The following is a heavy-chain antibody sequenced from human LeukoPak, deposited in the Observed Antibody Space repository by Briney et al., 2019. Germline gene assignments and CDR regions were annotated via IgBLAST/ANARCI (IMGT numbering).Heavy chain of an antibody. CDR2: IIPIFGTA. D-gene: IGHD6-6*01. Sequence: SVKVSCKASGGTFSSYAISWVRQAPGQGREWMGGIIPIFGTANYAQKFQGRVTITTDESTSTAYMELSSLRSEDTAVYYCARVGEYSRSFNPRSNYYYMDVWGKGTTVTVSS. V-gene: IGHV1-69*05. J-gene: IGHJ6*03. CDR3: ARVGEYSRSFNPRSNYYYMDV. CDR1: GGTFSSYA.